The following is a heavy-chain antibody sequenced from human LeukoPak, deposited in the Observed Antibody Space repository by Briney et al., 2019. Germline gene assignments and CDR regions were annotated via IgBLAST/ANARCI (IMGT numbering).Heavy chain of an antibody. Sequence: GGSLRLSCAASGFTFSSYVMHWVRQAPGKGLEWVAVISNDGSNKYNADSVKGRFTISRDNLKNTVYLQMNSPRSEDTAVYYCARDYGSYYDILTGYGNWFDPWGQGTLVTVSS. J-gene: IGHJ5*02. CDR3: ARDYGSYYDILTGYGNWFDP. CDR1: GFTFSSYV. CDR2: ISNDGSNK. D-gene: IGHD3-9*01. V-gene: IGHV3-30*04.